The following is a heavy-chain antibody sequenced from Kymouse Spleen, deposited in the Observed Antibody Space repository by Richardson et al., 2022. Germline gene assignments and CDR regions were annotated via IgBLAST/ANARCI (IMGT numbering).Heavy chain of an antibody. CDR1: GFTFSSYG. J-gene: IGHJ6*02. Sequence: QVQLVESGGGVVQPGRSLRLSCAASGFTFSSYGMHWVRQAPGKGLEWVAVISYDGSNKYYADSVKGRFTISRDNSKNTLYLQMNSLRAEDTAVYYCAKTGGAVAGLGMDVWGQGTTVTVSS. D-gene: IGHD6-19*01. CDR2: ISYDGSNK. CDR3: AKTGGAVAGLGMDV. V-gene: IGHV3-30*18.